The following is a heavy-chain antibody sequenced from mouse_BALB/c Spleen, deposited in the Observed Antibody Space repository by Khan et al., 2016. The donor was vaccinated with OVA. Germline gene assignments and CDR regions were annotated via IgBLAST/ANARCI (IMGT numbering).Heavy chain of an antibody. J-gene: IGHJ4*01. D-gene: IGHD2-4*01. CDR2: IYPGDDST. CDR3: AREGLRGVAMDY. CDR1: GYTFTAYG. Sequence: QVQLQQPGPELVKPGASVKISCKASGYTFTAYGINWVRQRPGQGLEWIGWIYPGDDSTEYNENFRGKATLTADKSSNTAYMQLSSLTSEKSAVYFCAREGLRGVAMDYWGQGTSVSVSS. V-gene: IGHV1S56*01.